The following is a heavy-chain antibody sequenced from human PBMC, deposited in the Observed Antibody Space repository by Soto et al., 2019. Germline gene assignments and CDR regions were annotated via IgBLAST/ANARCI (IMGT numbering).Heavy chain of an antibody. J-gene: IGHJ6*02. V-gene: IGHV4-59*01. CDR2: ISFSGAT. Sequence: SETLSLTCTVSGVSITSYFWSWIRQTPGKGLDWIGSISFSGATYSNPSLKGRAALSVDTSENHLSLTLNSVTSADTAVYYCARGEDAFFYYGLDVWGQGITVTVSS. CDR3: ARGEDAFFYYGLDV. CDR1: GVSITSYF.